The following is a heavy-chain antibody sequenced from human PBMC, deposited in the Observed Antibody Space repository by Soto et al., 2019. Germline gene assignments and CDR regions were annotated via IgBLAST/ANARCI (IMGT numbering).Heavy chain of an antibody. Sequence: ASVKVSCKASGYTFTNYGISWVRQAPGQGLECMGWISAYNGDTNYAQNLQGRVTMTTDTSTRTAYMELRSLRSDDTAVYYCARDLCSSTSCKLDSWGQGXLVTVYS. CDR1: GYTFTNYG. V-gene: IGHV1-18*04. D-gene: IGHD2-2*01. CDR2: ISAYNGDT. CDR3: ARDLCSSTSCKLDS. J-gene: IGHJ4*02.